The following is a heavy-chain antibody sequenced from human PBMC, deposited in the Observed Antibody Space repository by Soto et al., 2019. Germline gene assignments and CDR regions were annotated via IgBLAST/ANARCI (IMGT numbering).Heavy chain of an antibody. CDR1: GFTVSSYA. Sequence: WGSLRLSCAASGFTVSSYAMHWVRQAPGKGLEWVAVISYDGSNKYYADSVKGRFTISRDNSKNTLYLQMNSLRAEDTAVYYCLQMGATNWYYYYGIDVWGQGTTVTVSS. V-gene: IGHV3-30-3*01. J-gene: IGHJ6*02. CDR2: ISYDGSNK. D-gene: IGHD1-26*01. CDR3: LQMGATNWYYYYGIDV.